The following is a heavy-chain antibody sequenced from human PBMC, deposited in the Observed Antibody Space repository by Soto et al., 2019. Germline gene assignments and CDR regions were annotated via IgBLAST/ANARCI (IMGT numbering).Heavy chain of an antibody. Sequence: QVHLVESGGGVVQPGRSLRLSCAASGVTFSVYALHWVRQAPGKGLDWLATMSYDGSNYGDLMKGRITISRDNSKNTLFLEMNSLRAEDTGVYYCVREGLQDDALDFWGQGTMVTVSS. J-gene: IGHJ3*01. CDR2: MSYDGSN. V-gene: IGHV3-30-3*01. D-gene: IGHD4-4*01. CDR3: VREGLQDDALDF. CDR1: GVTFSVYA.